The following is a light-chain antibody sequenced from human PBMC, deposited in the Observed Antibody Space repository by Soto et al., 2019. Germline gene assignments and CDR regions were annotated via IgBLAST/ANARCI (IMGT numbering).Light chain of an antibody. CDR1: QSVSSSY. CDR2: GAS. J-gene: IGKJ4*01. V-gene: IGKV3-20*01. Sequence: EIVLTQSPGTLSLSPGEGANLSCRASQSVSSSYLAWYQQKPGQAPRLLIYGASSRATGIPDRFSGSGSGTDFTLTISRLQPEDFAVYYCQQYGSSPGTFGGGTKVEIK. CDR3: QQYGSSPGT.